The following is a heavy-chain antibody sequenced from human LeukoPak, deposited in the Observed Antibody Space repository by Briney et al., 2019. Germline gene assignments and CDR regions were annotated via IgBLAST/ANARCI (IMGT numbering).Heavy chain of an antibody. Sequence: SETLSLTCTVSGASISSSSYYWGWIRQPPGKGLEWIGSIYYSGITSYNPSLKGRVTISVDTSKNQFSLKLSSVTAADAAVYYCARHDGDFHVNWFDPWGQGTLVTVSS. J-gene: IGHJ5*02. D-gene: IGHD4-17*01. CDR3: ARHDGDFHVNWFDP. CDR1: GASISSSSYY. V-gene: IGHV4-39*01. CDR2: IYYSGIT.